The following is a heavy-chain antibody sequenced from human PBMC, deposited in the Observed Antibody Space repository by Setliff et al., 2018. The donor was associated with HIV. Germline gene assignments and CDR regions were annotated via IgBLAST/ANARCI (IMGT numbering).Heavy chain of an antibody. CDR3: ARSQGSATYYYYYYMDV. Sequence: SETLSLTCAVYGGSFSGYSWGWIRQPPGKGLEWIGEINHSGSTNYNPSLKSRVTISVDTSKNQFSLKLSSVTAADTAVYYCARSQGSATYYYYYYMDVWGKGTTVTVSS. V-gene: IGHV4-34*09. J-gene: IGHJ6*03. CDR2: INHSGST. CDR1: GGSFSGYS. D-gene: IGHD6-13*01.